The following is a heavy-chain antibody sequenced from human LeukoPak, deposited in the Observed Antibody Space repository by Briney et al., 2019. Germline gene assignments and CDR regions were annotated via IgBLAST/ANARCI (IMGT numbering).Heavy chain of an antibody. V-gene: IGHV4-59*11. CDR3: ARDHYDFWSGYYGLDY. CDR1: GGPITSHY. CDR2: IYYSGST. D-gene: IGHD3-3*01. Sequence: SETLSLTCTVSGGPITSHYWSWIRQPPGKGLEWIGYIYYSGSTNYNPSLKSRVTISVDTSKNQFSLKLSSVTAADTAVYYCARDHYDFWSGYYGLDYWGQGILVTVSS. J-gene: IGHJ4*02.